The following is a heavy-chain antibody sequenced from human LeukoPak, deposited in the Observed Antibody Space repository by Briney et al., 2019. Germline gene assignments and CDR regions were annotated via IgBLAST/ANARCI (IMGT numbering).Heavy chain of an antibody. CDR2: ISSSSSTI. CDR1: GFTFSSYS. J-gene: IGHJ4*02. V-gene: IGHV3-48*04. Sequence: GGSLRLSCAASGFTFSSYSMNWVRQAPGKGLEWVSYISSSSSTIYYADSVKGRFTISRDNAKNSLYLQMNSLRAEDTAVYYCARDPARTTLPRPGFDYWGQGTLVTVSS. CDR3: ARDPARTTLPRPGFDY. D-gene: IGHD1-14*01.